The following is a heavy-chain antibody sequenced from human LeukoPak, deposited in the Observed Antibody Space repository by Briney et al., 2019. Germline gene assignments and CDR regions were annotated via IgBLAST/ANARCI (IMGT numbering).Heavy chain of an antibody. CDR2: ISAYNGNT. V-gene: IGHV1-18*04. J-gene: IGHJ6*04. CDR1: GYTFTSYG. Sequence: ASVKVSCKASGYTFTSYGISWERQAPGQGLEWMGWISAYNGNTNYAQKLQGRVTMTTDTSTSTAYMELRSLRSDDTAVYYCARDDDGDEDYYYYGMDVWGKGTTVTVSS. D-gene: IGHD4-17*01. CDR3: ARDDDGDEDYYYYGMDV.